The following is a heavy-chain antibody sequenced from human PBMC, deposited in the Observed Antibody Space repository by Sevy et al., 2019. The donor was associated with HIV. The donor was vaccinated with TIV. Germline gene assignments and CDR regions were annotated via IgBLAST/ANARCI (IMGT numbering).Heavy chain of an antibody. D-gene: IGHD1-26*01. CDR3: ARQAPSGSSPATFDI. CDR1: GYIFTNYW. J-gene: IGHJ3*02. V-gene: IGHV5-51*01. CDR2: IYPGGSDT. Sequence: GESLKISCKGSGYIFTNYWIGWVRQMPGKGLEWMGIIYPGGSDTTYSPSFQGQVTISADKSISTAYLQWSSLKASDTAMYYCARQAPSGSSPATFDIWGQGTIVTVSS.